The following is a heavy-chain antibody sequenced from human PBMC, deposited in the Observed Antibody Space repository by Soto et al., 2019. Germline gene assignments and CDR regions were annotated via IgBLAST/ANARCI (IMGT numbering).Heavy chain of an antibody. CDR3: AREGGSGNYRYYAMDV. CDR1: GGTFSGYT. CDR2: IIPIFGTA. V-gene: IGHV1-69*12. J-gene: IGHJ6*02. D-gene: IGHD3-10*01. Sequence: QVQLVQSGAEVKKPGSSVKVSCKASGGTFSGYTITWVRQAPGQGLEWMGGIIPIFGTANYAQKFQGRVTITADESTSTAYMELSSLRSEDTAVYYCAREGGSGNYRYYAMDVWGQGTTVTVSS.